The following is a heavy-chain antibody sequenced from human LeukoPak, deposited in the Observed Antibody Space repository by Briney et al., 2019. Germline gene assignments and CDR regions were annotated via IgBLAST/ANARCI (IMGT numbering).Heavy chain of an antibody. CDR1: GYIFPGYY. D-gene: IGHD3-22*01. J-gene: IGHJ4*02. V-gene: IGHV1-2*02. Sequence: EASVKVSCKASGYIFPGYYMHWVRQAPGQGLEWMGWINPKSGGTKYAQGFQGRVTMTRDTSISTAYMELSRLRSDDTAVYYCARVIDEYYESSGYPHWGQGTLVTVSS. CDR2: INPKSGGT. CDR3: ARVIDEYYESSGYPH.